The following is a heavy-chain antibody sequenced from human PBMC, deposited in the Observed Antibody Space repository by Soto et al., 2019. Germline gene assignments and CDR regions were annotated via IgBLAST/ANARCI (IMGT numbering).Heavy chain of an antibody. CDR1: GDGFASCG. D-gene: IGHD3-22*01. CDR3: ARDPMIVVVITPDDAFDI. CDR2: ISAYNGNT. Sequence: GASVEVCWEACGDGFASCGRRWVRQAPGQGLEWMGWISAYNGNTNYAQKLQGRVTMTTDTSTSTAYMELRSLRSDDTAVYYCARDPMIVVVITPDDAFDIWGQGIMVTVSS. J-gene: IGHJ3*02. V-gene: IGHV1-18*01.